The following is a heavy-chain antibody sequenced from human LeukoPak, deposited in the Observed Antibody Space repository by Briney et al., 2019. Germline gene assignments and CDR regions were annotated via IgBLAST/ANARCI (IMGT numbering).Heavy chain of an antibody. CDR1: GVSISSYY. V-gene: IGHV4-59*08. J-gene: IGHJ4*02. CDR2: IFYSGNT. Sequence: SETLSLTCTVSGVSISSYYWSWIRQPPGKGLEWIGYIFYSGNTIYNPSLRSRVTISADTSKNHFSLRLRSVTAADTAVFYCARLAAISGSDYPDDWGQGTLVTVSS. CDR3: ARLAAISGSDYPDD. D-gene: IGHD1-26*01.